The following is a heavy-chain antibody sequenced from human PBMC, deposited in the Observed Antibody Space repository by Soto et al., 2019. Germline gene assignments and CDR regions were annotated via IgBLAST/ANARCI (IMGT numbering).Heavy chain of an antibody. CDR3: ARTSMQSRGYSYGHGGMDV. D-gene: IGHD5-18*01. CDR1: GYSFTSYW. Sequence: GESLKISCKGSGYSFTSYWIAWVRQMPGKGLEWMGRIDPSDSYTNYSPSFQGHVTISADKSISTAYLQWSSLKASDTAMYYCARTSMQSRGYSYGHGGMDVWGQGTTVTVSS. V-gene: IGHV5-10-1*01. CDR2: IDPSDSYT. J-gene: IGHJ6*02.